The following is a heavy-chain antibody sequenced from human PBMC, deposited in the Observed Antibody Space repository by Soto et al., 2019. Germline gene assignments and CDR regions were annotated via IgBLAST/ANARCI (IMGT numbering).Heavy chain of an antibody. CDR1: GGSISSGDYY. D-gene: IGHD2-2*01. V-gene: IGHV4-30-4*01. J-gene: IGHJ3*02. Sequence: PSETLSLTCTVSGGSISSGDYYWSWIRQPPGKGLEWIGYIYYSGSTYYNPPLKSRVTISVDTSKNQFSLKLSSVTAADMAVYYCATEVVPAAMSAFDIWGQGTMVTVSS. CDR3: ATEVVPAAMSAFDI. CDR2: IYYSGST.